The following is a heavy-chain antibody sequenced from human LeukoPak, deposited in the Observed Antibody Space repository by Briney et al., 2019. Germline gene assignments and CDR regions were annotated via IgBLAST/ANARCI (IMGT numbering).Heavy chain of an antibody. CDR1: GFTFDDYA. CDR3: AKDLDIAVALDAFDI. Sequence: GGSLRLSCAASGFTFDDYAMHWVRQAPGKGLEWVSGISWNSGSIGYADSVKGRFTISRDNSKNTLYLQMNSLRAEDTAVYYCAKDLDIAVALDAFDIWGQGTMVTVSS. V-gene: IGHV3-9*01. J-gene: IGHJ3*02. CDR2: ISWNSGSI. D-gene: IGHD6-19*01.